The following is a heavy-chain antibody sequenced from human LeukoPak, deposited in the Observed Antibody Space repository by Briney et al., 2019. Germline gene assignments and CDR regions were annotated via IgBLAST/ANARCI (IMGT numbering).Heavy chain of an antibody. CDR3: ATAWEDQAYYFDY. D-gene: IGHD1-26*01. CDR2: VDPEDGET. CDR1: GYTFTDYY. V-gene: IGHV1-69-2*01. J-gene: IGHJ4*02. Sequence: ASVEVSCKVSGYTFTDYYMHWVQQAPGKGLEWMGLVDPEDGETIYAEKFQGRVTITADTSTDTAYMELSSLRSEDTAVYYCATAWEDQAYYFDYWGQGTLVTVSS.